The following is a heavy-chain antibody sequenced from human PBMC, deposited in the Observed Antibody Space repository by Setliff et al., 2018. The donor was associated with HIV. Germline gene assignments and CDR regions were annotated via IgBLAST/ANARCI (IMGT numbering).Heavy chain of an antibody. Sequence: SETLSLTCTVSGGSIGSGSHYWSWIRQPAGKGLEWIGHIYTTGSTNYNPSLKSRVTISADTSNNQFSLRLTSMTAADTAVYYCARTSEGATGLYAFDTWGQGTMVTVSS. CDR2: IYTTGST. J-gene: IGHJ3*02. D-gene: IGHD1-26*01. CDR1: GGSIGSGSHY. V-gene: IGHV4-61*09. CDR3: ARTSEGATGLYAFDT.